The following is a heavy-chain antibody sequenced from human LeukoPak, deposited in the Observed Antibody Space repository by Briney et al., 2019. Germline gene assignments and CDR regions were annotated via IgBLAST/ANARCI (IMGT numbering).Heavy chain of an antibody. J-gene: IGHJ4*02. D-gene: IGHD3-10*01. CDR3: AKNDYGSGELDY. CDR1: GFTFSSYA. CDR2: ISGSGGST. Sequence: PGGSLRLSCAASGFTFSSYAMSWVRQAPGKGLEWVSAISGSGGSTYSADSVKGRFTISRDNSKNTLYLQMNSLRAEDTAVYYCAKNDYGSGELDYWGQGTLVTVSS. V-gene: IGHV3-23*01.